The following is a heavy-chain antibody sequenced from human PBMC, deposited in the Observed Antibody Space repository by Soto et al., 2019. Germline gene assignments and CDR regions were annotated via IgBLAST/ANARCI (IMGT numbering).Heavy chain of an antibody. Sequence: EVQLVESGGGLVQPGESLRLSCTTSGFTFSDYWMTWVRQAPGKGLEWVANIKEDGSQMFYLGSVKGRFTVSRDNSKNTLYLQMNSLRAEDTAVYYCARVGVGTAMVVAPFDYWGQGTLVTVSS. CDR2: IKEDGSQM. CDR3: ARVGVGTAMVVAPFDY. V-gene: IGHV3-7*01. D-gene: IGHD5-18*01. CDR1: GFTFSDYW. J-gene: IGHJ4*02.